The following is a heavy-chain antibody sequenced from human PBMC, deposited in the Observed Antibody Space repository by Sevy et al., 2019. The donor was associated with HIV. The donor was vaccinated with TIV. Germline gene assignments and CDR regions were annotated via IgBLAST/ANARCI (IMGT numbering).Heavy chain of an antibody. V-gene: IGHV3-33*01. Sequence: GGSLRLSCAASGFTFSSYGMHWVRQAPGKGLEWVAVIWYDGSNKYYADSVKGRFTISRDNSKNTLYLQMNSLRAEDTAVYYCAALTMIVVVNDACDIWGQGTMVTVSS. D-gene: IGHD3-22*01. J-gene: IGHJ3*02. CDR2: IWYDGSNK. CDR3: AALTMIVVVNDACDI. CDR1: GFTFSSYG.